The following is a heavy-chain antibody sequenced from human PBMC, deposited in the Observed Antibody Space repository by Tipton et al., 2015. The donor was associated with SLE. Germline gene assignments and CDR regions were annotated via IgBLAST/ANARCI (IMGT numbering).Heavy chain of an antibody. D-gene: IGHD3-16*01. J-gene: IGHJ3*02. Sequence: TLSLTCTVSGASINSGDYYWTWIRQPAGKGLEWIGHVYTTGDTNYNPSLKSRVTMALDTSKNHFSLKLSSVTAADTAVHYCARGDMQIGDDAFDIWGQGTMVTVSS. CDR2: VYTTGDT. CDR1: GASINSGDYY. CDR3: ARGDMQIGDDAFDI. V-gene: IGHV4-61*09.